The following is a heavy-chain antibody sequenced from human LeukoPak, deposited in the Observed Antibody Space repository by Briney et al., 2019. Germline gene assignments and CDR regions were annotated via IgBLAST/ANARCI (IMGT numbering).Heavy chain of an antibody. Sequence: GGSLRLSCAASGYTFYNYAVAWVRQAPGKGLEWVSSISHDGASTHYADSVKGRFTISRDNSKNTLFLQMNSLRVEDTALYYCSKWGDYDVLTGYYDSDFWGQGTLVTVSS. D-gene: IGHD3-9*01. CDR3: SKWGDYDVLTGYYDSDF. CDR2: ISHDGAST. V-gene: IGHV3-23*01. J-gene: IGHJ4*02. CDR1: GYTFYNYA.